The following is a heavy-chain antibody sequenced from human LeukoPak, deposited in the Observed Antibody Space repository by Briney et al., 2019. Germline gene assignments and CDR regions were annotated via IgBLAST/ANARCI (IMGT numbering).Heavy chain of an antibody. V-gene: IGHV3-48*04. CDR1: PLTFSSYS. Sequence: GGSLRLSCTGSPLTFSSYSLNWVRQAPGKGLEWVSYISSSSSTIYYADSVKGRFTISRDNAKNSLYLQMNSLRAEDTAVYYCARHPFAIVGAASDAFDIWGQGTMVTVSS. J-gene: IGHJ3*02. CDR2: ISSSSSTI. CDR3: ARHPFAIVGAASDAFDI. D-gene: IGHD1-26*01.